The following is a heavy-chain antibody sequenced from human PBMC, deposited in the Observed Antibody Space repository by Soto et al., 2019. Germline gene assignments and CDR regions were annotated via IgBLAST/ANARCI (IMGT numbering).Heavy chain of an antibody. CDR3: AKVPRYCSGGSCYGGYFDY. CDR1: GFTFSSYA. J-gene: IGHJ4*02. CDR2: ISGSGGNT. V-gene: IGHV3-23*01. Sequence: GGSLRLSCAASGFTFSSYAMSWVRQAPGKGLEWVSAISGSGGNTYYADSVKGRFTISRDNSRSTLYLQMNSLRADDTAVYYCAKVPRYCSGGSCYGGYFDYWGQGTLVTVS. D-gene: IGHD2-15*01.